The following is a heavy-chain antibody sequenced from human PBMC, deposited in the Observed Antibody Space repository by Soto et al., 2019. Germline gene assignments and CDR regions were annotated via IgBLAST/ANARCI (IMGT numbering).Heavy chain of an antibody. V-gene: IGHV1-46*03. CDR1: GYTFTSYY. J-gene: IGHJ6*03. CDR3: ASYGSGSYYNGDSYYYYYMDV. CDR2: INPSGGST. Sequence: QVQLVQSGAEVKKPGASVKVSCKASGYTFTSYYMHWVRQAPGQGLEWMGIINPSGGSTSYAQKYKGTVTMTRDTSTSTVYMELSSLRSEDTAVYYCASYGSGSYYNGDSYYYYYMDVWGKGTTVTVSS. D-gene: IGHD3-10*01.